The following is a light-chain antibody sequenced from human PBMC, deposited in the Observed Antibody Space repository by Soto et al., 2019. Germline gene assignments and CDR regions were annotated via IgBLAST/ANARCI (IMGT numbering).Light chain of an antibody. Sequence: QSALTQPASVSGSPGQSITISCTGTSNDVGGYKYVSWYQQHPGKAPRLIIHDISHRPSGVSDRFAGSKSGNTAYLIISGLQAEDEADYYCSSYTSRSLYVIGTGTKLTVL. CDR2: DIS. V-gene: IGLV2-14*03. CDR3: SSYTSRSLYV. CDR1: SNDVGGYKY. J-gene: IGLJ1*01.